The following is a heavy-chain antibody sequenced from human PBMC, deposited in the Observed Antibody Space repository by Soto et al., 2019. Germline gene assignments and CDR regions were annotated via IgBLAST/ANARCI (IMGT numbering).Heavy chain of an antibody. D-gene: IGHD2-2*01. Sequence: EVQMLESGGGLVQPGGSLRLSCAASGFTFGSYAMSWVRQIPGKGLEWVAAISGSDPGTYHAGSVRGRFTISRDNSKNTLYLQMNSLRVEDTALYYCARADVGSCRSTICYPFHNWGRGTLVTVSS. CDR1: GFTFGSYA. V-gene: IGHV3-23*01. J-gene: IGHJ4*01. CDR2: ISGSDPGT. CDR3: ARADVGSCRSTICYPFHN.